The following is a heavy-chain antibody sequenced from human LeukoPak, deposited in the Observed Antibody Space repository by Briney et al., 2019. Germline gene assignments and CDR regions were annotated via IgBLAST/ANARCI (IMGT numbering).Heavy chain of an antibody. CDR1: GFTFSTYS. CDR2: ITSSSSYI. Sequence: GGSLRLSCAASGFTFSTYSMNWVRQAPGKGLEWVSSITSSSSYIYYTDSAKGRFTISRDNAKNSLYLQMNSLRAEDTAVYYCAREDYDFWGYYYHYYMDVWGKGTTVTVSS. CDR3: AREDYDFWGYYYHYYMDV. V-gene: IGHV3-21*01. J-gene: IGHJ6*03. D-gene: IGHD3-3*01.